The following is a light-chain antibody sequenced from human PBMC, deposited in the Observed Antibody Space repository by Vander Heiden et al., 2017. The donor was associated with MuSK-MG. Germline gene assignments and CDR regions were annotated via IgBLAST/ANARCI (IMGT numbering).Light chain of an antibody. Sequence: AIQLTQSPSSLSASVGDRVTITCRASQGISSALAWYQQKPGKAPKLLIYDASSLESGVPSRFSGSGSGTDFTLTISSLQPEDFAPYYCQQSNSYPPLTFGGGTKVEIK. CDR3: QQSNSYPPLT. CDR1: QGISSA. CDR2: DAS. J-gene: IGKJ4*01. V-gene: IGKV1-13*02.